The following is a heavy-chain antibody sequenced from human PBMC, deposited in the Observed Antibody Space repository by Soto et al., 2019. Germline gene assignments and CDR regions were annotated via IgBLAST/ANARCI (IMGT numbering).Heavy chain of an antibody. Sequence: SVKVSCKASGGTFSSYAISWVRQAPGQGLEWLGGIIPIFGTANYAQKFQGRVTITADKSTSTAYMELSSLRSEDTAVYYCASNRKNVDTAYYYGMDVWGQGTTVTVSS. CDR1: GGTFSSYA. J-gene: IGHJ6*02. D-gene: IGHD5-18*01. V-gene: IGHV1-69*06. CDR3: ASNRKNVDTAYYYGMDV. CDR2: IIPIFGTA.